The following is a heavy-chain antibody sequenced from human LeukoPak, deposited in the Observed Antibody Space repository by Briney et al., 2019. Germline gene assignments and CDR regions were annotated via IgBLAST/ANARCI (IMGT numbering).Heavy chain of an antibody. CDR1: RFTLSPCD. CDR2: IWNDGSNK. D-gene: IGHD2-21*02. J-gene: IGHJ4*02. V-gene: IGHV3-33*01. CDR3: ATSVIDDYYPYF. Sequence: PGRSLRLSYAASRFTLSPCDKHWVRQAPGKGLEWGAVIWNDGSNKYYGDSVKGRFTISRDNSKNTLYLQMNSLRAEDTAIYYCATSVIDDYYPYFWGQGTLVTVSS.